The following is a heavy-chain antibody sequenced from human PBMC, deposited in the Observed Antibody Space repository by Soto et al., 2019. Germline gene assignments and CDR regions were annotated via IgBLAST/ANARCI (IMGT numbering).Heavy chain of an antibody. CDR3: ARQADYYVLAGYFYCFDY. V-gene: IGHV5-51*01. D-gene: IGHD3-10*02. Sequence: EVRLVQSGPEVKKPGQSLRISCKSSGYSFTDYWIGWVRQMPGKGLEWMGIIYPGDSDARYSPSFQGQVTISDATSINSAFLRWNSLSSSDSSVYYWARQADYYVLAGYFYCFDYWGQGSLVSVSS. J-gene: IGHJ4*02. CDR1: GYSFTDYW. CDR2: IYPGDSDA.